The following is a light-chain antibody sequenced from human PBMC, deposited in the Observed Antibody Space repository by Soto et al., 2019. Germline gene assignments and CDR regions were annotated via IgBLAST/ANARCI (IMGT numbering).Light chain of an antibody. Sequence: ALTQPPSVSESPGQSVTISCTGTSSDVGSYNRVSWYQQPPGTAPKLMICQVSNRPSGVPDRFSGSKSGNTASLTISGLQAEDEADYYCSSYTSSGTWVFGGGTKLTVL. V-gene: IGLV2-18*02. CDR1: SSDVGSYNR. J-gene: IGLJ3*02. CDR2: QVS. CDR3: SSYTSSGTWV.